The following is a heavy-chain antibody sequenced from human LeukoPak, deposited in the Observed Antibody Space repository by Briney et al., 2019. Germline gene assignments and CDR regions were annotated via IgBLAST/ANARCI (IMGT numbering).Heavy chain of an antibody. CDR3: ASLSQYYYDSSGYPYYFDY. Sequence: VASVKVSCKASGGTFSSYAISWVRQAPGQGLECMGRIIPIFGTANYAQKFQGRVTITADKSTSTAYMELSSLRSEDTAVYYCASLSQYYYDSSGYPYYFDYWGQGTLVTVSS. J-gene: IGHJ4*02. V-gene: IGHV1-69*06. D-gene: IGHD3-22*01. CDR1: GGTFSSYA. CDR2: IIPIFGTA.